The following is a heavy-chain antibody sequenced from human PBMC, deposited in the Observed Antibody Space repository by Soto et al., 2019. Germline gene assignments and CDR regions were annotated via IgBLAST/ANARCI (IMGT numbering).Heavy chain of an antibody. CDR1: GGSFSGYY. J-gene: IGHJ1*01. D-gene: IGHD3-10*01. V-gene: IGHV4-34*01. CDR3: ASTPVLLSTPRKEYFQH. CDR2: INHSGST. Sequence: SETLSLTCAVYGGSFSGYYWSWIRQPPGKGLEWIGEINHSGSTNYNPSLKSRVTISVDTSKNQFSLKLSSVTAADTAVYYCASTPVLLSTPRKEYFQHWGQGTLVTVSS.